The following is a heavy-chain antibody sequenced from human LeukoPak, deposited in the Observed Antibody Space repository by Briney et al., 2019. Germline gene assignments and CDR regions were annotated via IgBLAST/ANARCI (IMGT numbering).Heavy chain of an antibody. CDR2: IFSRSESI. CDR1: GFNFGAYT. V-gene: IGHV3-21*04. J-gene: IGHJ4*02. CDR3: ARGGYSYGYVYVY. Sequence: PGGSLRLSCAASGFNFGAYTINRVRQAPGKGLEWVSSIFSRSESILYADSVKGRFTISRDNSKNTLYLQMNSLRAEDTAVYYCARGGYSYGYVYVYWGQGTLVTVSS. D-gene: IGHD5-18*01.